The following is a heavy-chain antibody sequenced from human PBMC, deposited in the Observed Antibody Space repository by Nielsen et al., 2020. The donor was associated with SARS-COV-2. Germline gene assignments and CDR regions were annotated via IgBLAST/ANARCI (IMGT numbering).Heavy chain of an antibody. CDR3: ARGRTKEYCSSTSCYFHLGY. V-gene: IGHV3-30-3*01. D-gene: IGHD2-2*01. CDR2: ISYDGSDK. Sequence: VRQMPGKWLEWVAVISYDGSDKYYADSVKGRFTISRDNSKNTQDLQMNGLRAEDTAVYYCARGRTKEYCSSTSCYFHLGYWGQGTLVTVSS. J-gene: IGHJ4*02.